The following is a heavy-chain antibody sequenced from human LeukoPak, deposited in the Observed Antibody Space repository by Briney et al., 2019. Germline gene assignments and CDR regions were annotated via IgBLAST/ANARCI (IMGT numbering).Heavy chain of an antibody. V-gene: IGHV3-30*03. D-gene: IGHD3-22*01. CDR1: GFTFSSYG. J-gene: IGHJ4*02. CDR3: ARWYYYDTSGSPDY. Sequence: GRSLRLSCAASGFTFSSYGMLWVRQAPGKGLEWVAVISYDGSNKYYADSVKGRFTISRDNSKNTLYLQMNSLRAEDTAVYYCARWYYYDTSGSPDYWGQGTLVTVSS. CDR2: ISYDGSNK.